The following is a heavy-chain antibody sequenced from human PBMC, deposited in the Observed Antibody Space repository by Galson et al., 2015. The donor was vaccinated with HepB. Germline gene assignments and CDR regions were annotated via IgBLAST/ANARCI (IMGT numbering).Heavy chain of an antibody. Sequence: SVKVSCKASGGTFSRNAISWVRQVPGQGLEWMGGFMPIFSAPNYAHKFQGRVTITADESTNTAYMELISLSSEDTAVYYCARLGDIFNGYPEYYFDNWGQGTLVTVSS. V-gene: IGHV1-69*13. J-gene: IGHJ4*02. CDR3: ARLGDIFNGYPEYYFDN. CDR1: GGTFSRNA. D-gene: IGHD3-9*01. CDR2: FMPIFSAP.